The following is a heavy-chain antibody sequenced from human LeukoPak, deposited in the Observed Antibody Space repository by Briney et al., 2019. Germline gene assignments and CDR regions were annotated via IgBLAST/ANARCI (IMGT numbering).Heavy chain of an antibody. CDR2: IYYSGST. CDR1: GGSISSGGYY. V-gene: IGHV4-31*03. Sequence: SSQTLSLICTVSGGSISSGGYYWSWIRQHPGKGLEWIGYIYYSGSTYYNPSLKSRVTISVDTSKNQFSLKLSSVTAADTAVYYCARAVGYTAMVYFDYWGQGTLVTVSS. J-gene: IGHJ4*02. D-gene: IGHD5-18*01. CDR3: ARAVGYTAMVYFDY.